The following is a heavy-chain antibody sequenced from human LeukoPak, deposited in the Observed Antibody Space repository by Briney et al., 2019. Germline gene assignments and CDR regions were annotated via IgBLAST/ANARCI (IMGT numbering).Heavy chain of an antibody. CDR2: IYSGGST. D-gene: IGHD3-22*01. CDR1: EFSVGSNY. CDR3: AKPGDSSGYYYSPFDY. J-gene: IGHJ4*02. V-gene: IGHV3-53*01. Sequence: GGSLRLSCAASEFSVGSNYMTWVRQAPGKGLEWVSLIYSGGSTYYADSVKGRFTISRDNSKNTLYLQMNSLRAEDTAVYYCAKPGDSSGYYYSPFDYWGQGTLVTVSS.